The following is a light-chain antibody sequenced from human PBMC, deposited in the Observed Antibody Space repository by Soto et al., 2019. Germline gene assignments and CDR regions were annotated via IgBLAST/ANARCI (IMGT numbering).Light chain of an antibody. CDR3: QQFSSYPLT. J-gene: IGKJ4*01. CDR1: QSVSSSY. V-gene: IGKV3-20*01. Sequence: EIVLTQSPGTLSLSPWERATLSCRASQSVSSSYLAWYQRKPGQAPRLLIHGASTRAAGISDRFSGSGSGTDFTLTISRLEPEDFAVYYCQQFSSYPLTFGGGTKVDIK. CDR2: GAS.